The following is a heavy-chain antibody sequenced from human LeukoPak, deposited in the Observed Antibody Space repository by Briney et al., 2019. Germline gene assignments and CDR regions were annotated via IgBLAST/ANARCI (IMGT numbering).Heavy chain of an antibody. D-gene: IGHD5-24*01. CDR3: ARHILGDGYPPF. CDR1: GYTFTAYS. V-gene: IGHV1-2*02. CDR2: INPNNGGT. J-gene: IGHJ4*02. Sequence: ASVKVSCKASGYTFTAYSMHWVRQAPGQGLEWMGWINPNNGGTNYAQKFQGRVTMTRDTSISTAYMELSRLRSDDTAVYYCARHILGDGYPPFWGQGTLVTVSS.